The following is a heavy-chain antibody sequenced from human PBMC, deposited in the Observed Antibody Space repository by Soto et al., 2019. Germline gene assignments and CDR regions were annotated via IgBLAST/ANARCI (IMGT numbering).Heavy chain of an antibody. V-gene: IGHV3-23*01. CDR3: AKDHPVTVLLVRPRPYNWFDP. Sequence: PGGSLRISCATSGFTFSSYAMSWVLQAPGEGLEWVSAISGSGGSTYYADSVKGRFTISRDNSRNTLYLQMDSLRAEDTAVYYCAKDHPVTVLLVRPRPYNWFDPWGQGTLVTVSS. CDR1: GFTFSSYA. CDR2: ISGSGGST. D-gene: IGHD3-10*02. J-gene: IGHJ5*02.